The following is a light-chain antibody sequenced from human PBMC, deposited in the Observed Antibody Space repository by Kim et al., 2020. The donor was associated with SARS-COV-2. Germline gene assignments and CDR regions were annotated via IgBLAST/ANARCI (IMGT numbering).Light chain of an antibody. CDR2: EVS. Sequence: GQSVTLACTGTSSDVGGYNYVSWYQQHPGKAPKLMIYEVSQRPSGVPDRFSGSKSGNTASLTVSGLQAEDEADYYCSSYAGSNNLVFGGGTKVTVL. J-gene: IGLJ3*02. CDR1: SSDVGGYNY. CDR3: SSYAGSNNLV. V-gene: IGLV2-8*01.